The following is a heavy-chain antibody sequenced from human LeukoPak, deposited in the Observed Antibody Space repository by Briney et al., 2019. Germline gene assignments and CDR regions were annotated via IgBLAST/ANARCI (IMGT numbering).Heavy chain of an antibody. D-gene: IGHD3-10*01. J-gene: IGHJ5*02. CDR3: ARGLDYYGSGSYYNSNWFDP. V-gene: IGHV3-48*03. Sequence: GGSLRLSCAASGFTFSSYEMNWVRQAPGRGLEWVSYISSSGSTIYYADSVKGRFTISRDNAKNSLYLQMNSLRAEDTAVYYCARGLDYYGSGSYYNSNWFDPWGQGTLVTVSS. CDR1: GFTFSSYE. CDR2: ISSSGSTI.